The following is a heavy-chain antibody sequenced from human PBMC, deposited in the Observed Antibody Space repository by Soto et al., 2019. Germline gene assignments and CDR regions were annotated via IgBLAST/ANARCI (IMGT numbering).Heavy chain of an antibody. CDR1: GFNFSSYN. Sequence: GGSLRLSCAASGFNFSSYNINWVRQAPGKGLEWVSSISSASNHIFYADSVKGRFTISRDNAKSPLNLQMNSLRAEDTAVYYCAKDRGRGSPVSGGMDVWGQGTTVTVSS. J-gene: IGHJ6*02. V-gene: IGHV3-21*01. CDR2: ISSASNHI. D-gene: IGHD3-3*01. CDR3: AKDRGRGSPVSGGMDV.